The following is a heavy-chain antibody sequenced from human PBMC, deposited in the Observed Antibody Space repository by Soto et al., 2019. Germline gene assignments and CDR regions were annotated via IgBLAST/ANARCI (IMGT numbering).Heavy chain of an antibody. Sequence: QLQLQESGPGLVKPSETLSLTCTVSGGSISSSSYYWGWIRQPPGKGLEWIGSIYYSGSTYYNPSLKSRVTISVDTSKNQFSLKLSSVTAADTAVYYCARCPTGYSSSWYSSYYYYGMDVWGQGTTVTVSS. CDR1: GGSISSSSYY. CDR2: IYYSGST. D-gene: IGHD6-13*01. J-gene: IGHJ6*02. V-gene: IGHV4-39*01. CDR3: ARCPTGYSSSWYSSYYYYGMDV.